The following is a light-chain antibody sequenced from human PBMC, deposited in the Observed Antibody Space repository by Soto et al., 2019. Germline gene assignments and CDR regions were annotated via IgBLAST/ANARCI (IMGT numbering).Light chain of an antibody. CDR3: QHYNSWPFT. J-gene: IGKJ3*01. CDR2: GAS. CDR1: QSVSSS. Sequence: EIVMTQSPATLSVSPGERATLSCRASQSVSSSLAWYQQKPGQAPRLLIYGASTRATGIPARFGGSVSGTEFTLTISSLQSEDFAVYYCQHYNSWPFTFGPGTKVDIK. V-gene: IGKV3-15*01.